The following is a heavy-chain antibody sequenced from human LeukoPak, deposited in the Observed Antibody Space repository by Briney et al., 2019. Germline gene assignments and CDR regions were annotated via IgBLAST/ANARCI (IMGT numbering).Heavy chain of an antibody. CDR2: FDPEDGET. D-gene: IGHD3-22*01. CDR1: GYTLTELS. Sequence: ASVKVSCKVSGYTLTELSMHWVRQAPGKGLEWMGGFDPEDGETIYAQKFQGRVTMTEDTSTDTAYMELSSLRSEDTAVYYCTRDPYYFDSSGYYHHAFDIWGQGTMVAVSS. V-gene: IGHV1-24*01. CDR3: TRDPYYFDSSGYYHHAFDI. J-gene: IGHJ3*02.